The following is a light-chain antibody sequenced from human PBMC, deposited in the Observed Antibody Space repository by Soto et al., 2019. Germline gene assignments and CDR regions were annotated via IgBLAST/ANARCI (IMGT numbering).Light chain of an antibody. V-gene: IGKV1-39*01. CDR1: QSISSY. CDR2: AAS. Sequence: DIQVTQSPSSLSASVGDRVTITCRASQSISSYLNWYQQKPGKAPKLLIYAASSLQSGVPSRFSGSGSGTDFTLTISSLQPEDFATYYCQQSYSTSFGGGTRWIS. CDR3: QQSYSTS. J-gene: IGKJ4*01.